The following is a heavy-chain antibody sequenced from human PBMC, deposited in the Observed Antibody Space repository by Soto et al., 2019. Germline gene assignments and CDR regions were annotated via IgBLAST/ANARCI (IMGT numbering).Heavy chain of an antibody. J-gene: IGHJ4*02. CDR3: ARQIYDHDTAPNFKYYFDS. CDR1: EDTFAGYG. CDR2: IDPSASQT. Sequence: PXDSLKVSWQGSEDTFAGYGITWVLQKPWKGLEWMGRIDPSASQTYYSPSFRGHVTISVTKSITTVFLQWSSLRASDTAMYYCARQIYDHDTAPNFKYYFDSRGQPTPVTVSS. D-gene: IGHD5-18*01. V-gene: IGHV5-10-1*01.